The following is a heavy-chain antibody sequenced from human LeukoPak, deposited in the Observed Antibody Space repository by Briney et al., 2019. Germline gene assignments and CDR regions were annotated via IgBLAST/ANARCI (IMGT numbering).Heavy chain of an antibody. Sequence: PSETLSLTCTVSGGSISSGDSYWSWIRQPPGKGLEWIGYIYYSGSTYYNPSLKSRVTISVDTSKNQFSLKLSSVTAADTAVYYCARIDIVVVPAQIGGWFDPWGQGTLVTVSS. D-gene: IGHD2-2*01. J-gene: IGHJ5*02. CDR3: ARIDIVVVPAQIGGWFDP. CDR2: IYYSGST. V-gene: IGHV4-30-4*01. CDR1: GGSISSGDSY.